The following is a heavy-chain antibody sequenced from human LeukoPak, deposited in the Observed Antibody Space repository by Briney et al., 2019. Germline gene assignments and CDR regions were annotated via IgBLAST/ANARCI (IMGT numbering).Heavy chain of an antibody. V-gene: IGHV3-15*01. Sequence: GGSLRLSCAASGFTFSNAWISWVRQAPGKGLEWVGRIKSKTDGGTTDYAAPAKGRFTISRDDSKNTLYLQMNSLETEDTAVYYCARAPSHSGYNWNDGDYYYGMDVWGQGTTVTVSS. J-gene: IGHJ6*02. CDR1: GFTFSNAW. CDR3: ARAPSHSGYNWNDGDYYYGMDV. D-gene: IGHD1-20*01. CDR2: IKSKTDGGTT.